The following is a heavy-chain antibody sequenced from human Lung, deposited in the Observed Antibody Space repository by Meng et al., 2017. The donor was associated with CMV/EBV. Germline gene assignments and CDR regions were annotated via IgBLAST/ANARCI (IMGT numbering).Heavy chain of an antibody. Sequence: VYGGPFTGYLGSWIRQPPGKGLEWIGKINKCRYSINYNPSLKSRVTMSADTSKNKFSLKLRSVTAADTAVYYCARRVGSGKYYFDYWSQATVVTVSS. CDR1: GGPFTGYL. J-gene: IGHJ4*02. CDR2: INKCRYSI. V-gene: IGHV4-34*01. CDR3: ARRVGSGKYYFDY. D-gene: IGHD3-10*01.